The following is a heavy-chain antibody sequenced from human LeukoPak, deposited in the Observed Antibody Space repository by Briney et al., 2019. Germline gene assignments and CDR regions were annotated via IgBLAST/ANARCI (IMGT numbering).Heavy chain of an antibody. CDR3: ARLSAVAGYVGY. CDR2: IYYSGST. D-gene: IGHD6-19*01. J-gene: IGHJ4*02. CDR1: GGSISSSSYY. Sequence: SETLSLTCTVSGGSISSSSYYWGWIRQPPGKGLEWIGRIYYSGSTYYNPSLKSRVTISVDTSKNQFSLKLSSVTAADTAVYYCARLSAVAGYVGYWGQGTLVTVSS. V-gene: IGHV4-39*01.